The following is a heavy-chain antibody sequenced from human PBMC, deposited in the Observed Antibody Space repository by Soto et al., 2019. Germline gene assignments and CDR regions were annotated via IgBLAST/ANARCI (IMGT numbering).Heavy chain of an antibody. V-gene: IGHV3-30*18. D-gene: IGHD6-19*01. CDR2: ISYDGNNK. J-gene: IGHJ6*02. CDR1: GFTFSS. CDR3: TKDGVAGYGMDV. Sequence: QVQLVESGGGVVQPGRSLRLSCAASGFTFSSMHWVRQAPGKGLEGVAIISYDGNNKYYLDSVKGRFTISRDNSKNTLYLQMNSLRAGDTAVYYCTKDGVAGYGMDVWGQGTTVTVSS.